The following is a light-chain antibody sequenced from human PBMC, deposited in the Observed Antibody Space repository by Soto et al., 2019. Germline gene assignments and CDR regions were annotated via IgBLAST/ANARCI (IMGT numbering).Light chain of an antibody. CDR3: MHSSQFPLYS. CDR2: RVS. CDR1: QSLVHSDGNTY. Sequence: ENVLTQTPLSSTVTLGQPASISCTSSQSLVHSDGNTYLNWLHQRPGQPPRLLLYRVSNRVFGVADRFSGSWTGTDFTLNITRVDAGDDGLYSCMHSSQFPLYSFGQGTRREI. V-gene: IGKV2-24*01. J-gene: IGKJ2*01.